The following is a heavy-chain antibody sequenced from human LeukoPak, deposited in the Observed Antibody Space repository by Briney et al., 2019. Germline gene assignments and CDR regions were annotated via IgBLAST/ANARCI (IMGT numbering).Heavy chain of an antibody. CDR1: GFTFSIYG. V-gene: IGHV3-30*18. D-gene: IGHD3-10*01. Sequence: GGSLRLSCAASGFTFSIYGTHWVRQAPGKGLEWVAVIANDGKTTYYADSVRGRFTISRDNSKNTLYLQMNSLRAEDTAVYYCTKEGLPSGSSWSAWFDPWGQGTLVTVSS. CDR3: TKEGLPSGSSWSAWFDP. CDR2: IANDGKTT. J-gene: IGHJ5*02.